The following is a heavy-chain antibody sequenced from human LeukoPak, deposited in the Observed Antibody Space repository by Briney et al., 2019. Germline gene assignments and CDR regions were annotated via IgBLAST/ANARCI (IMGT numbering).Heavy chain of an antibody. CDR3: AKRGGTTGTQAHLDY. V-gene: IGHV3-23*01. CDR2: ISGSGGST. Sequence: GGSLRLSCAASGFTFSSYAMSWVRQAPGKGLEWVSAISGSGGSTYYADSVKGRFTISRDNSKNTLYLQMNSPRAEDTAVYYCAKRGGTTGTQAHLDYWGQGTLVTVSS. D-gene: IGHD1-1*01. J-gene: IGHJ4*02. CDR1: GFTFSSYA.